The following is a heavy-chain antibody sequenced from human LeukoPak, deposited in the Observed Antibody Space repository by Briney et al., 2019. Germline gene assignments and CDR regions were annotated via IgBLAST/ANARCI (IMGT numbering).Heavy chain of an antibody. CDR3: ARGEATYYYDSSGYYYFWFDP. D-gene: IGHD3-22*01. CDR2: IYYSGST. Sequence: PSETLSLTCTVSGGSISSGGYYWSWIRQHPGKGLEWIGYIYYSGSTYYNPSLKSRVTISVDTSKNQFSLKLRSVTAADTAVYYCARGEATYYYDSSGYYYFWFDPWGQGTLVTVSS. V-gene: IGHV4-31*03. J-gene: IGHJ5*02. CDR1: GGSISSGGYY.